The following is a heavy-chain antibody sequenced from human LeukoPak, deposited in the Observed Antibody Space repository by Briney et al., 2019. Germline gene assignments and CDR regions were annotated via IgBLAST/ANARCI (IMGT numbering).Heavy chain of an antibody. CDR1: GFTFSNYA. CDR2: TSGSGDTT. Sequence: GESLRLSCAASGFTFSNYAMTWVRQAPGKGPDWVSGTSGSGDTTFYADSVKGRFTISRDNSKNTLYLQMNSLRAEDTAIYYCAKGIRTSCYSSLSYWGQGILVTVSS. D-gene: IGHD2-2*02. V-gene: IGHV3-23*01. CDR3: AKGIRTSCYSSLSY. J-gene: IGHJ4*02.